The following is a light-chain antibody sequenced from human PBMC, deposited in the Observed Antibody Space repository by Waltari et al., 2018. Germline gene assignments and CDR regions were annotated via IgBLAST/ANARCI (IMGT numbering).Light chain of an antibody. CDR2: DVN. CDR3: CSYAGNYGFV. CDR1: NSDGGAYNY. J-gene: IGLJ1*01. Sequence: QSSLTQPRSVSGSPGQSVTPPCPGTNSDGGAYNYVSWYQQHPGKAPKLIIFDVNKRPAGVPDRFFGSKSGDTASLAISGLQAEDEADYYCCSYAGNYGFVFGTATKVTVL. V-gene: IGLV2-11*01.